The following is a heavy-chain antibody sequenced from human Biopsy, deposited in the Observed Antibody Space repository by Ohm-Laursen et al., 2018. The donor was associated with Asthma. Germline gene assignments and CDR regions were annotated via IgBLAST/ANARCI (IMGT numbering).Heavy chain of an antibody. Sequence: SLRLSCAASGFAVSRDHMFWVRQAPGKGLEWVSVIYSGGTSHTADSVRGRFTISSDYSKNTLYLQMHSLRAEHTAVYYCVRGDSSNWSHYYFDYWGQGTLVTVSS. CDR2: IYSGGTS. V-gene: IGHV3-53*01. CDR3: VRGDSSNWSHYYFDY. CDR1: GFAVSRDH. J-gene: IGHJ4*02. D-gene: IGHD3-22*01.